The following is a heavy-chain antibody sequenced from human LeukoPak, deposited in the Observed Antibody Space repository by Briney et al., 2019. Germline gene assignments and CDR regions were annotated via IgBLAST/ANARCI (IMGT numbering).Heavy chain of an antibody. Sequence: ASVKVSCKVSGYTLTEISMHWVRQAPGKGLEWMGGFDPEDGETIYAQKFQGRVTMTEDTSTDTAYMELSSLRSEDTAVYFCATKVDYYDNSGYGQYFEYWGQGTLVTVSS. CDR2: FDPEDGET. V-gene: IGHV1-24*01. D-gene: IGHD3-22*01. J-gene: IGHJ4*02. CDR1: GYTLTEIS. CDR3: ATKVDYYDNSGYGQYFEY.